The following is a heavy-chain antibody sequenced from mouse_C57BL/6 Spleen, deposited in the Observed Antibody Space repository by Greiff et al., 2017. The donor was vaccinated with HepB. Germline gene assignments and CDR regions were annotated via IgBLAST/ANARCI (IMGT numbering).Heavy chain of an antibody. CDR3: ARGYYDYDGGFAY. CDR2: ISSGSSTI. Sequence: EVKLMESGGGLVKPGGSLKLSCAASGFTFSDYGMHWVRQAPEKGLEWVAYISSGSSTIYYADTVKGRFTISRDNAKNTLFLQMTSLRSEDTAMYYCARGYYDYDGGFAYWGQGTLVTVSA. J-gene: IGHJ3*01. CDR1: GFTFSDYG. V-gene: IGHV5-17*01. D-gene: IGHD2-4*01.